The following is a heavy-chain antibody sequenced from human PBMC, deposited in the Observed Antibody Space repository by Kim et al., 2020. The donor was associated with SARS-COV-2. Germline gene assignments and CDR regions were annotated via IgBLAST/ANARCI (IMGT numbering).Heavy chain of an antibody. CDR2: IKQDGSEK. Sequence: GGSLRLSCAASGFTFSSYWMSWVRQAPGKGLEWVANIKQDGSEKYYVDSVKGRFTISRDNAKNSLYLQMNSLRAEDTAVYYCARSLGYCSSTSCLPARYYYMDVWGKGTTVTVSS. J-gene: IGHJ6*03. CDR1: GFTFSSYW. CDR3: ARSLGYCSSTSCLPARYYYMDV. V-gene: IGHV3-7*01. D-gene: IGHD2-2*01.